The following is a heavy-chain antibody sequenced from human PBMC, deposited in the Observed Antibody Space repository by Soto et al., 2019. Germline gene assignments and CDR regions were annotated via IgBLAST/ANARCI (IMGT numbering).Heavy chain of an antibody. CDR3: AADLPYTGVPRYYYGMDV. CDR2: IVVGSGNT. J-gene: IGHJ6*02. D-gene: IGHD3-10*02. V-gene: IGHV1-58*01. CDR1: CFTFTSSA. Sequence: SGKVSCKASCFTFTSSAVQWVRQARGQRLEWIGWIVVGSGNTNYAQKFQERVTITRDMSTSTAYMEVSSLRSEDTAVYYCAADLPYTGVPRYYYGMDVWGQGTTVIVSS.